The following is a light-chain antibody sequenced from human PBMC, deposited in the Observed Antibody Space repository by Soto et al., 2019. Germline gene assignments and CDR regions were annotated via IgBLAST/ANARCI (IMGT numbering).Light chain of an antibody. CDR3: SSYAGNSNYV. CDR1: SSDVGAYKF. V-gene: IGLV2-8*01. Sequence: QSALTQATSASGSPVQSVTISCTGTSSDVGAYKFVSWYQQNPGKAPKLILYDVTKRPTGVPDRSSGSKSGNTASLTVPGLQAEDEADYYCSSYAGNSNYVFGSGTKVTVL. CDR2: DVT. J-gene: IGLJ1*01.